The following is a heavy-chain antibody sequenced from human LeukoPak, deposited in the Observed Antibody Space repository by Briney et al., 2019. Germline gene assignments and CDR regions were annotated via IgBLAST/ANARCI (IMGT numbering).Heavy chain of an antibody. CDR1: EFTVSRNY. J-gene: IGHJ4*02. CDR3: TRDQMNS. Sequence: PGGSLSLSCTASEFTVSRNYMLWVRQAPGKGLEWVSLIFSNGDTHYADSVKGRFTISRDTSKNTVSLQMNSLRVEATAMYYCTRDQMNSWGEGTLVTVSS. D-gene: IGHD5-24*01. CDR2: IFSNGDT. V-gene: IGHV3-53*01.